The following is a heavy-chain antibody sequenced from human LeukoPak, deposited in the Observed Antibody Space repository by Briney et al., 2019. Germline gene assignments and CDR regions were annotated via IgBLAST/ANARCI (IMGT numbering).Heavy chain of an antibody. Sequence: SETLSLTCTVSGGPISSYYWSWIRQPPGKGLEWIGYIYYSGSTNYNPSLKSRVTISVDTSKNQFSLKLSSVTAADTAVYYCARSLYPNWYFDLWGRGTLVTVSS. J-gene: IGHJ2*01. V-gene: IGHV4-59*01. D-gene: IGHD2-2*01. CDR2: IYYSGST. CDR1: GGPISSYY. CDR3: ARSLYPNWYFDL.